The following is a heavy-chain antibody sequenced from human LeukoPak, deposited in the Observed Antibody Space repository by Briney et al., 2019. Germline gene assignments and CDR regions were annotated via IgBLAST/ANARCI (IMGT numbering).Heavy chain of an antibody. D-gene: IGHD1-26*01. CDR2: ISQDGGGT. CDR3: ARVRPGDADS. J-gene: IGHJ5*01. V-gene: IGHV3-7*01. CDR1: GFAFSTYW. Sequence: GGSLRLSCAASGFAFSTYWMTWVRQAPEMGLEWVASISQDGGGTYYGDSVKGRFTISRDNAKNSLYLQMNSLRADGTAVYYCARVRPGDADSWGQGTLVSVSS.